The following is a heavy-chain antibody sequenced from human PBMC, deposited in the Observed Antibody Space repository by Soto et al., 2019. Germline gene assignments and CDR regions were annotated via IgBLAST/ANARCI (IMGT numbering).Heavy chain of an antibody. J-gene: IGHJ4*02. CDR1: GGTFTNYY. V-gene: IGHV1-46*04. CDR3: ARDNSAANGVLDH. Sequence: ASVKVSCKASGGTFTNYYLHWVRQAPGQGLEWVGMINPSARSASYAQKLRGSLTMDRDTSTTTVYMELSRLTFEDTAVYFCARDNSAANGVLDHWGQGTLVTVSS. D-gene: IGHD1-1*01. CDR2: INPSARSA.